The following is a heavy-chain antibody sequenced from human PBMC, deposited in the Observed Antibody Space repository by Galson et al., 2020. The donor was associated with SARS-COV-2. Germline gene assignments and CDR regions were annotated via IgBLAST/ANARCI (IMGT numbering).Heavy chain of an antibody. Sequence: AAVKVSCQASGYSFTGYYIHWVRQAPGEGLEGMGGVNPNTGDMKYKEKLQGRSSMTRDTSISTAYMELSRLTFDDTAVYYCARARISAPDDFDYWGQRTLVTVSS. D-gene: IGHD6-13*01. CDR1: GYSFTGYY. CDR2: VNPNTGDM. V-gene: IGHV1-2*02. CDR3: ARARISAPDDFDY. J-gene: IGHJ4*02.